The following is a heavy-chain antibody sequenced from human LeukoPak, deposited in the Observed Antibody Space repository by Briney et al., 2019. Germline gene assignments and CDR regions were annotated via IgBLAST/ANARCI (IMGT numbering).Heavy chain of an antibody. CDR3: AREVSITGTTYPPAYYYYMDV. D-gene: IGHD1-7*01. J-gene: IGHJ6*03. Sequence: ASVKVSCKASGYTFTGYYMHWVRQAPGQGLEWMGIINPSGGSTNYAQKFQGRVTMTRDTSTSTVYMELSSLRSEDTAVYYCAREVSITGTTYPPAYYYYMDVWGKGTTVTVSS. V-gene: IGHV1-46*01. CDR2: INPSGGST. CDR1: GYTFTGYY.